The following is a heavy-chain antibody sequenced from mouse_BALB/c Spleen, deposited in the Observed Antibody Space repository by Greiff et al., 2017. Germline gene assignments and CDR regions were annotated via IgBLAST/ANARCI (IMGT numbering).Heavy chain of an antibody. V-gene: IGHV5-2*01. CDR2: INSDGGST. J-gene: IGHJ4*01. CDR1: EYAFPSHD. CDR3: ARHGDGYYAMDY. Sequence: EVQLVESGGGLVQPGESLKLSCESNEYAFPSHDMSWVRQTPEQRLVLVAAINSDGGSTYYPDTMERRFIISRDNTKKTLYLQRSSLRSEDTALYYCARHGDGYYAMDYWGQGTSVTVSS. D-gene: IGHD2-3*01.